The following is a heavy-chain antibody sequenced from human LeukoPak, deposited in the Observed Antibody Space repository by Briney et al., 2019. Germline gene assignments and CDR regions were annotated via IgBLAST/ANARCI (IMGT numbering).Heavy chain of an antibody. V-gene: IGHV3-23*01. Sequence: GGSLRLSCAASGFTFSSYAMSWVRQPPGGGLEKVSGVTDSGGSTFYADSVKGRFTISRDNSKNTLYLQMNSLRADDTAVYYCAKLAIVGNWFDPWGQGTLVTVSS. CDR2: VTDSGGST. CDR3: AKLAIVGNWFDP. J-gene: IGHJ5*02. CDR1: GFTFSSYA. D-gene: IGHD3-22*01.